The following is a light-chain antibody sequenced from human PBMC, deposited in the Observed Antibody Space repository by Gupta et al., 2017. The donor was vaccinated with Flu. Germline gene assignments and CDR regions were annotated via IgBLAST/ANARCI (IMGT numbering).Light chain of an antibody. CDR3: MHATWWSLA. Sequence: VLMTQSPLSLPVTLGEPASISCSSSQSLVYRDGNTYLNWFQHRPGQSPRRLIYKVSNRESGVPERFSGSGSGTEFTLRISRVEAEDVGVYYCMHATWWSLAFGGGTQVEIK. CDR1: QSLVYRDGNTY. CDR2: KVS. V-gene: IGKV2-30*01. J-gene: IGKJ4*01.